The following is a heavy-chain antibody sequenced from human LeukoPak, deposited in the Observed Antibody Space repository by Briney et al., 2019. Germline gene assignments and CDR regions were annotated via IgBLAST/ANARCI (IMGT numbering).Heavy chain of an antibody. CDR2: INHSGST. CDR3: ARGLPYYYYYYGMDV. V-gene: IGHV4-34*01. J-gene: IGHJ6*02. CDR1: GVSFSGYY. Sequence: PSETLSLTCAVYGVSFSGYYWSWIRQPPGKGLEWIGEINHSGSTNYNPSLKSRVTISVDTSKNQFSLKLSSVTAADTAVYYCARGLPYYYYYYGMDVWGQGTTVTVSS.